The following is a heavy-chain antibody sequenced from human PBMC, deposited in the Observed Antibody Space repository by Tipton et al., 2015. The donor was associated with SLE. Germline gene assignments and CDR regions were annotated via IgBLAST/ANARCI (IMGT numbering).Heavy chain of an antibody. V-gene: IGHV4-59*08. CDR1: GGSMIAYY. D-gene: IGHD2-15*01. CDR2: VYDSGST. Sequence: TLSLTCTVSGGSMIAYYWSWIRQAPGKGLEWIGCVYDSGSTNYNPSLKSRVTVSIDTSKNQFSLTLRSVTAADTALYYCARIREIRWYAMDVWGQGTTVIVSS. J-gene: IGHJ6*02. CDR3: ARIREIRWYAMDV.